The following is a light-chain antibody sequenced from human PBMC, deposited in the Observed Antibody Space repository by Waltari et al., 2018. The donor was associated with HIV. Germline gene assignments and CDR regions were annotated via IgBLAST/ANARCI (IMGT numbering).Light chain of an antibody. CDR2: EVI. Sequence: QSALTQPPSASGSPGQSVTISCTGTSSDVGGYNYVSWYQQHPGKAPNFIIYEVIKRPSGVPYRFAGSKSGNPASLTVSGLQAEDEADYYCSSYAGSNWVFGGGTKLTVL. CDR1: SSDVGGYNY. CDR3: SSYAGSNWV. J-gene: IGLJ3*02. V-gene: IGLV2-8*01.